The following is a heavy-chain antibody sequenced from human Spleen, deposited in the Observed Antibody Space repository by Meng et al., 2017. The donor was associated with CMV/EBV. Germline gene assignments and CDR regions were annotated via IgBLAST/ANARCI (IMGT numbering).Heavy chain of an antibody. CDR1: GYTFTGYY. CDR3: ARGDHSTSFFDH. D-gene: IGHD3-16*02. CDR2: INPNSGGT. J-gene: IGHJ4*02. Sequence: ASVKVSCKASGYTFTGYYMHWVRQAPGQGLEWMGWINPNSGGTNYAQKFQGRVTMTRDTSISTAYMELRRLRSDDTAVYYCARGDHSTSFFDHWGQGTLVTVSS. V-gene: IGHV1-2*02.